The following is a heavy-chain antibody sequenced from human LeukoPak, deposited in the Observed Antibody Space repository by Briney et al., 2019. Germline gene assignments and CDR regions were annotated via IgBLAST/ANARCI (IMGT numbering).Heavy chain of an antibody. Sequence: PGGSLRLSCATSGFSFNGAWLSWVRQAPGKGLEWIVRIQHGGTTDYAAPVKGRFTISRDDSKATLYLQMNSLKTEDTAIYYCTTVTHFYLGGQGTLVTVSS. CDR2: IQHGGTT. J-gene: IGHJ4*02. D-gene: IGHD2-15*01. CDR3: TTVTHFYL. CDR1: GFSFNGAW. V-gene: IGHV3-15*01.